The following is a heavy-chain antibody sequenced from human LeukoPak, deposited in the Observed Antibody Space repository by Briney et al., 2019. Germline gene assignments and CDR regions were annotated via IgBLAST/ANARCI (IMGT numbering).Heavy chain of an antibody. J-gene: IGHJ4*02. CDR3: ARGNYDILTGLDY. Sequence: GRSLRLSCAASGFIFSSFGVHWVRQAPGKGLEWVGRIKSKTDGGTTDYAAPVKGRFTISRDDSKNTLYLQMNSLRAEDTAVYYCARGNYDILTGLDYWGQGTLVTVSS. CDR2: IKSKTDGGTT. D-gene: IGHD3-9*01. CDR1: GFIFSSFG. V-gene: IGHV3-15*01.